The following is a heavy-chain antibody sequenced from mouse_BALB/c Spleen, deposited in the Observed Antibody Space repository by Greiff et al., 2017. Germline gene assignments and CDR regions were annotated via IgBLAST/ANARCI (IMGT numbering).Heavy chain of an antibody. CDR2: ISSGSSTI. V-gene: IGHV5-17*02. CDR1: GFTFSSFG. J-gene: IGHJ3*02. Sequence: EVQGVESGGGLVQPGGSRKLSCAASGFTFSSFGMHWVRQAPEKGLEWVAYISSGSSTIYYADTVKGRFTISRDNPKNTLFLQMTSLRSEDTAMYYCARDGYWGQGTLVTVSA. CDR3: ARDGY.